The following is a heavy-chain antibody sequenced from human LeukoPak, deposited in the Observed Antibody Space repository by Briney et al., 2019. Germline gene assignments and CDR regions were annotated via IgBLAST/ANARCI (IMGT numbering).Heavy chain of an antibody. V-gene: IGHV4-31*03. CDR1: GGSIRSGGYY. CDR2: IYYSGST. Sequence: SETLSLTCTVSGGSIRSGGYYWSWIRQHPGKGLEWIGYIYYSGSTYYNPSLKSRVTISVDTSKNQFSLKLSSVTAADTAVYYCAREGAYYDSSGGAFDIWGQGTMVTVSS. CDR3: AREGAYYDSSGGAFDI. J-gene: IGHJ3*02. D-gene: IGHD3-22*01.